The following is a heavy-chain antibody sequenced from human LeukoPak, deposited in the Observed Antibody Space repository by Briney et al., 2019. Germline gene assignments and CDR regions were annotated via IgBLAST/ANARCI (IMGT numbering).Heavy chain of an antibody. CDR2: INHSGST. D-gene: IGHD2-8*01. CDR3: ARGGRGYWT. J-gene: IGHJ4*02. CDR1: GGSFSGHY. Sequence: SETLSLTCAVYGGSFSGHYWSWIRQPPGKGLEWIGEINHSGSTNYNPSLKSRVTISVDTSKHQFSLKLSSVTAADTAVYYCARGGRGYWTWGQGTLVTVSS. V-gene: IGHV4-34*01.